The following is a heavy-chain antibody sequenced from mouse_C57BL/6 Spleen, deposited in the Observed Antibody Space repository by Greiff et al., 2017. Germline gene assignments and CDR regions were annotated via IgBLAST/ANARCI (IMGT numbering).Heavy chain of an antibody. J-gene: IGHJ3*01. Sequence: QVQLQQSGAELVRPGASVTLSCKASGYTFTDYEMHWVKQTPVHGLEWIGAIDPETGGTAYNQKFKGKAILTADKSYSTAYMELRSLTSENSAVYYCTRSPRAWFAYWGQGTLVTVSA. CDR1: GYTFTDYE. V-gene: IGHV1-15*01. CDR2: IDPETGGT. CDR3: TRSPRAWFAY.